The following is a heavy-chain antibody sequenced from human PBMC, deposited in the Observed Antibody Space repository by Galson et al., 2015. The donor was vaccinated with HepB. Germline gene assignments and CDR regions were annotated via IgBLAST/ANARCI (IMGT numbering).Heavy chain of an antibody. CDR3: AREYDSKTTLRFDY. CDR2: IAHSGNT. CDR1: GDSISDNDY. V-gene: IGHV4-4*02. Sequence: ETLSLTCDVSGDSISDNDYWSWIRQPPGKGLEWIGEIAHSGNTNYNPSLKSRVTMSVDKSKNQVSLKLTSVTAADTAVYYCAREYDSKTTLRFDYWGQGTVVTVSS. D-gene: IGHD4-11*01. J-gene: IGHJ4*02.